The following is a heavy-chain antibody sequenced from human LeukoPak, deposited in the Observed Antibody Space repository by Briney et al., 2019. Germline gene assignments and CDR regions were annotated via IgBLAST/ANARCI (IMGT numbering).Heavy chain of an antibody. J-gene: IGHJ5*02. Sequence: GGSLRLSCAASGFTFSSYSMNWVRQAPGKGLEWVSSISSNTDYIYYADSVKGRFTISRDNAKNSLYLQMNSLRAEDTAVYYCARVGQVAVAGTIFGCFDPWGQGTLVTVSS. D-gene: IGHD6-19*01. CDR2: ISSNTDYI. CDR1: GFTFSSYS. CDR3: ARVGQVAVAGTIFGCFDP. V-gene: IGHV3-21*01.